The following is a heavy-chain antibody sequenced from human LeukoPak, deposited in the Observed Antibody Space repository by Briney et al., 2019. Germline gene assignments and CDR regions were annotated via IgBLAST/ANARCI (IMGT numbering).Heavy chain of an antibody. CDR1: GFTFSSYA. Sequence: GRSLRLSCAASGFTFSSYAMHWVRQAPGKGLEWVAVISYDGSNKYYADSVKGRFTISRDNSKNTLYLQMNSLRAEDTAVYYCAREIPGIAVGWGQGTLVTVSS. V-gene: IGHV3-30-3*01. D-gene: IGHD6-19*01. J-gene: IGHJ4*02. CDR3: AREIPGIAVG. CDR2: ISYDGSNK.